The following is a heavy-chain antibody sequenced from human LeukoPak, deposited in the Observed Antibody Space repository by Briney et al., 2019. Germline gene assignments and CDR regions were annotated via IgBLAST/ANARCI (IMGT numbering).Heavy chain of an antibody. V-gene: IGHV4-34*01. CDR3: ARGPTYYDFWSGYFSMDV. Sequence: SETLSLTCAVYGGSFSGYYWSWIRQHPGKGLEWIGEINHSGSTNYNPSLKSRVTISVDTSKNQFSLKLSSVTAADTAVYYCARGPTYYDFWSGYFSMDVWGQGTTVTVSS. D-gene: IGHD3-3*01. CDR2: INHSGST. J-gene: IGHJ6*02. CDR1: GGSFSGYY.